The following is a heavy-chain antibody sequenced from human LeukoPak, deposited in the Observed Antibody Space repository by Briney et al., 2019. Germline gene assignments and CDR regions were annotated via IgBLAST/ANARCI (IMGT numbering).Heavy chain of an antibody. CDR3: AIDLRGYSYGFSPFDY. CDR2: MNPSSGNT. Sequence: ASVKVSCKASGYTFTNYEINWVRQGTGQGLEWLGWMNPSSGNTGYAQKFQGRVTMTRDTSISTAYMELSSLRSEDTAVYYCAIDLRGYSYGFSPFDYWGQGTLVTVSS. D-gene: IGHD5-18*01. CDR1: GYTFTNYE. J-gene: IGHJ4*02. V-gene: IGHV1-8*01.